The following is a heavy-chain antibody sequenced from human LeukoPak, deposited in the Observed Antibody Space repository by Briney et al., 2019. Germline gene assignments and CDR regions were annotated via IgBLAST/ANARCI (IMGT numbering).Heavy chain of an antibody. Sequence: SETLSLTCTVSGYSISSGYYWGWIRQPPGKGLEWIGSIYHSGSTYYNPSPKSRVTISVDTSKNQFSLKLSSVTAADTAVYYCARAVGGDYRIDYWGQGTLVTVSS. V-gene: IGHV4-38-2*02. D-gene: IGHD4-17*01. CDR3: ARAVGGDYRIDY. CDR2: IYHSGST. J-gene: IGHJ4*02. CDR1: GYSISSGYY.